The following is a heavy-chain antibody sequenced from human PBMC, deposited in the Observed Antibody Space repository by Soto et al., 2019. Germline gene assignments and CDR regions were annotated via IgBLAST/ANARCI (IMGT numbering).Heavy chain of an antibody. V-gene: IGHV3-23*01. Sequence: EVQLLESGGGLVQPGGSLSLSCVVSGFTFSSYAMSWVRQAPGKGLEWVSAISGSGRSTYYADSVKGRFTISRDNSKNTLYLQMNSLRADDTAGYYCAKAPRWTGTSRYWGQGALVTVSS. D-gene: IGHD1-7*01. CDR2: ISGSGRST. CDR3: AKAPRWTGTSRY. J-gene: IGHJ4*02. CDR1: GFTFSSYA.